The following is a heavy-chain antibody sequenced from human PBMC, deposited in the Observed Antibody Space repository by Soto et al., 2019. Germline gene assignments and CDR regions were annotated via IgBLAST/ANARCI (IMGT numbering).Heavy chain of an antibody. CDR1: GYTFTGYY. Sequence: QVQLVQSGAEVKKPGASVKVSCKASGYTFTGYYMHWVRQAPGQGLEWMGGINPNSGGTNYAQKYQGRSTMTRDTAISTAYMELSRLRSDDTAVYYCARTTWKLGTDLGYWGEGTLVTV. CDR2: INPNSGGT. V-gene: IGHV1-2*02. CDR3: ARTTWKLGTDLGY. J-gene: IGHJ4*02. D-gene: IGHD1-1*01.